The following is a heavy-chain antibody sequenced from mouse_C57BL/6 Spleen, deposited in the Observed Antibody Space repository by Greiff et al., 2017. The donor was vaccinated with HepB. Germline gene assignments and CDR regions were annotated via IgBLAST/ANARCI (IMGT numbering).Heavy chain of an antibody. Sequence: EVKLVESGGGLVQPGGSLKLSCAASGFTFSDYYMYWVRQTPEKRLEWVAYISNGGGSTYYPDTVKGSFTISRDNAKNTLYLQMSRLKSEDTAMYYCARRDDYDVGFAYWGQGTLVTVSA. D-gene: IGHD2-4*01. J-gene: IGHJ3*01. CDR2: ISNGGGST. CDR1: GFTFSDYY. CDR3: ARRDDYDVGFAY. V-gene: IGHV5-12*01.